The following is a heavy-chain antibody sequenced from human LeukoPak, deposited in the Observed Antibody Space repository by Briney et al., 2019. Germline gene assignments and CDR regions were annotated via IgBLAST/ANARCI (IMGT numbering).Heavy chain of an antibody. J-gene: IGHJ6*02. V-gene: IGHV4-59*01. Sequence: SETLSLTCTVSGGSISSYYWSWIRQPPGKGLEWIGYIYYSGSTNYNPSLKSRVTISVDTSKNQFSLKLSFVTAADTAVYYCARDQLAAAGTLYYYYYGMDVWGQGTTVTVSS. CDR2: IYYSGST. D-gene: IGHD6-13*01. CDR1: GGSISSYY. CDR3: ARDQLAAAGTLYYYYYGMDV.